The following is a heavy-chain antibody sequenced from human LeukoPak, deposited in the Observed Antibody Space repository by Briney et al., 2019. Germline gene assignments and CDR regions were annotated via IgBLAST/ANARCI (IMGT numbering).Heavy chain of an antibody. Sequence: GGSLGLSCAASGFSFSDHYMSWIRQAPGRGLEWVSYISGRSNAIYYADSVKGRFTISRDNAKNSLYLQINSLRAEDTAVYYCTTSLSTLGSFDYWGQGALVTVSS. CDR1: GFSFSDHY. V-gene: IGHV3-11*04. D-gene: IGHD2/OR15-2a*01. CDR3: TTSLSTLGSFDY. J-gene: IGHJ4*02. CDR2: ISGRSNAI.